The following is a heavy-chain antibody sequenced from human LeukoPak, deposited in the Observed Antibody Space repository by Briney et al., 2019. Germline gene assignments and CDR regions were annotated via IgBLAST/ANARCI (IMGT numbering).Heavy chain of an antibody. J-gene: IGHJ4*02. CDR1: GGTFSSYA. V-gene: IGHV1-69*13. CDR3: ARGVMSLNDYDILTGYPY. CDR2: IIPIFGTA. Sequence: SVTVSCTASGGTFSSYAISWVRQAPGQGLEWMGGIIPIFGTANYAEKLQGRVTITADESTSTAYMELSSLRSEDTAVYYCARGVMSLNDYDILTGYPYWGQGTLVTVSS. D-gene: IGHD3-9*01.